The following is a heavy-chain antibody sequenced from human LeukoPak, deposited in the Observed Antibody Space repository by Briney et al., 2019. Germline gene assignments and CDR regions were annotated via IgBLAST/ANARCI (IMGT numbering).Heavy chain of an antibody. V-gene: IGHV4-38-2*02. J-gene: IGHJ4*02. CDR2: IYHSGST. CDR3: ARDFGAAAAPGDFDY. D-gene: IGHD6-13*01. CDR1: GYSISSGYY. Sequence: PSETLSLTRAVSGYSISSGYYWGWIRQPPGKGLEWIGSIYHSGSTYYNPSLKSRVTISVDTSKNQFSPKLSSVTAADTAVYYCARDFGAAAAPGDFDYWGQGTLVTVSS.